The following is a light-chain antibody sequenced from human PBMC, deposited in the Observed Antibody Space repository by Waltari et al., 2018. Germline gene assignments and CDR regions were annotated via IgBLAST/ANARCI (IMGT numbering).Light chain of an antibody. CDR3: QMYVRLPVT. V-gene: IGKV3-20*01. J-gene: IGKJ1*01. CDR2: GAS. CDR1: QSVGRT. Sequence: ETVLTQFPGPLSLSPGEGPTLSCRASQSVGRTLVWYQQKPGRAPRLLIYGASTRATGIPDRFTGSGSGTDFSLTISRLEPEDFAVYYCQMYVRLPVTFGQGTKVEI.